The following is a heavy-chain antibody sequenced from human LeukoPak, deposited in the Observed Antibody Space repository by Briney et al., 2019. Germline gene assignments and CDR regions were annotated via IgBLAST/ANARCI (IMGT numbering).Heavy chain of an antibody. D-gene: IGHD3-10*01. J-gene: IGHJ6*03. CDR2: INHRGST. CDR3: ARAQGLWFGEFYYYYYYMDV. Sequence: PSETLSLTCAVYGGSFSGYYWSWIRQPPGKGLEWIGEINHRGSTNYNPSLKGRVTMSVDTSKNQFSLKLSSVTAADTAVYYCARAQGLWFGEFYYYYYYMDVWGKGTTDTISS. V-gene: IGHV4-34*01. CDR1: GGSFSGYY.